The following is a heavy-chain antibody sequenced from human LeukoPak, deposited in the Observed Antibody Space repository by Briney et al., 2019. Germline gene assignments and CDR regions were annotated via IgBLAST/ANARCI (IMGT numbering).Heavy chain of an antibody. D-gene: IGHD4-23*01. J-gene: IGHJ3*02. V-gene: IGHV3-21*01. CDR1: GFTVSRNY. Sequence: GGSLRLSCAASGFTVSRNYMSWVRQAPGKGLEWVSSISSSSSYIYYADSVKGRFTISRDNAKNSLYLQMNSLRAEDTAVYYCARVTTVVTGSFAFDIWGQGTMVTVSS. CDR2: ISSSSSYI. CDR3: ARVTTVVTGSFAFDI.